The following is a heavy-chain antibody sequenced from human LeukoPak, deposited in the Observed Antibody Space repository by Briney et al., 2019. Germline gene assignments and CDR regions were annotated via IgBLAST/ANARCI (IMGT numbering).Heavy chain of an antibody. CDR3: AKVVSGGNCYQSDY. Sequence: GGSLRLSCVASGFTFRSYAMNWVRQAPGKGLEWVSVVSVSGDTTYFADSAKGRFTISRDDSKNTLYLQMNSLRADDTAIYYCAKVVSGGNCYQSDYWGQGTLVTVSS. CDR1: GFTFRSYA. J-gene: IGHJ4*02. V-gene: IGHV3-23*01. CDR2: VSVSGDTT. D-gene: IGHD2-15*01.